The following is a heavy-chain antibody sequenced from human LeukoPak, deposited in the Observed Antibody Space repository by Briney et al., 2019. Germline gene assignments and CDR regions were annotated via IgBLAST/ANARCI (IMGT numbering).Heavy chain of an antibody. Sequence: ASVKVSCKASGYTFTSYGISWVRQASGQGLEWMGWISAYNGNTNYAQKLQGRVTMTTDTSTSTAYMELRSLRSDDTAVYYCARGLPNDISNWFDPWGQGTLVTVSS. D-gene: IGHD3-9*01. CDR3: ARGLPNDISNWFDP. V-gene: IGHV1-18*01. CDR1: GYTFTSYG. CDR2: ISAYNGNT. J-gene: IGHJ5*02.